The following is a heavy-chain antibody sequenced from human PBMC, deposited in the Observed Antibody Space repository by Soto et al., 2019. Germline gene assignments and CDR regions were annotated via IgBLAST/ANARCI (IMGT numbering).Heavy chain of an antibody. CDR1: GFTFSNAW. CDR2: IKSKTDGGTT. J-gene: IGHJ6*03. Sequence: EVQLVESGGGLVKPGGSLRLSCAASGFTFSNAWMSWVRQAPGKGLEWVGRIKSKTDGGTTDYAAPVKGRFTISRDDSNNTLYLQMNSLKTEDTAVYYCTTNSDEYDYIWGSPTYYYYYYMDVWGNGTTVTVSS. D-gene: IGHD3-16*01. CDR3: TTNSDEYDYIWGSPTYYYYYYMDV. V-gene: IGHV3-15*01.